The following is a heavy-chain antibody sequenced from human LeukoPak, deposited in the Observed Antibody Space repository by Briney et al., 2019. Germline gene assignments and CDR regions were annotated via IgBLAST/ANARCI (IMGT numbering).Heavy chain of an antibody. Sequence: SGGSLRLSCAASGFTFRSYWMTWVRQAPGKGLEWVANIKQDGSEKHYVDSVKGRFTISRDNTKNSLYLQLNSLRAEDTAVYYCARDLLYGDCVGAYFDYWGQGALVTVSS. CDR1: GFTFRSYW. J-gene: IGHJ4*02. CDR2: IKQDGSEK. V-gene: IGHV3-7*01. CDR3: ARDLLYGDCVGAYFDY. D-gene: IGHD4-17*01.